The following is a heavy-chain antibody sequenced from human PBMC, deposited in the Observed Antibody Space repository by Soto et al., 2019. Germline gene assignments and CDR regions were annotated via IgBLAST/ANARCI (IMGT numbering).Heavy chain of an antibody. J-gene: IGHJ4*02. CDR1: GGSISSGGHY. Sequence: QVQLQESGPGLVKPSQTLSLTCTVSGGSISSGGHYWSWIRQHPGKGLEWIGYLYYSGTTYYNPSLKSRLTISGDTSKHLYSLNLSSVTAADTAVYYCARDLDGDYLDYWGQGILVTVSP. CDR2: LYYSGTT. CDR3: ARDLDGDYLDY. D-gene: IGHD4-17*01. V-gene: IGHV4-31*03.